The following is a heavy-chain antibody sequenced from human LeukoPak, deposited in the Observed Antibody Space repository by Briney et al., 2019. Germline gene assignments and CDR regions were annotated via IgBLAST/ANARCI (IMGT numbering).Heavy chain of an antibody. CDR3: AREGGGSYFDY. CDR1: GFTFSSYS. D-gene: IGHD1-26*01. J-gene: IGHJ4*02. V-gene: IGHV4-38-2*02. Sequence: GSLRLSCAASGFTFSSYSMNWVRQAPGKGLEWIGSIYHSGSTYYNPSLKSRVTISVDTSKNQFSLKLSSVTAADTAVYYCAREGGGSYFDYWGQGTLVTVSS. CDR2: IYHSGST.